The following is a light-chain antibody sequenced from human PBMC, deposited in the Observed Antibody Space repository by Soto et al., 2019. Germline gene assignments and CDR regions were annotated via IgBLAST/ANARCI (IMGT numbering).Light chain of an antibody. Sequence: EIVMTQSPATLSVSPGERATLSCRASQSVSTNLAWHQQKPGQAPRLLIYGASTTASGIPARFSGSGSGTEFTLTISSLQSEDFAVYYCLHYNDWPRWTFGQGTKVDIK. CDR3: LHYNDWPRWT. CDR2: GAS. CDR1: QSVSTN. V-gene: IGKV3-15*01. J-gene: IGKJ1*01.